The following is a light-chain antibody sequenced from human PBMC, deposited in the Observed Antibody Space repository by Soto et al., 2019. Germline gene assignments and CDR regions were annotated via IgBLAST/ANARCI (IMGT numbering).Light chain of an antibody. CDR2: GAS. CDR3: QQYGSSGT. J-gene: IGKJ1*01. V-gene: IGKV3-20*01. Sequence: TKLTQSPGTPSLPPGERATLSRMASQSVSNNYLAWYQQKPGQAPRLLIYGASNRATGIPDRVSGSGSGTDFTLTISRLEPEDFAVYYCQQYGSSGTFGQGTTGDI. CDR1: QSVSNNY.